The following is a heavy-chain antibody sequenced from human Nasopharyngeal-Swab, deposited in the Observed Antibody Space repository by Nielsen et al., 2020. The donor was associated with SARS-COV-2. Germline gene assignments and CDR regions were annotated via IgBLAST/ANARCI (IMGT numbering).Heavy chain of an antibody. D-gene: IGHD6-13*01. CDR1: GFTFSSYA. CDR2: ISSNGGST. Sequence: GGSLRLSCAASGFTFSSYAMHWVRQAPGKGLEYVSAISSNGGSTYYANSVKGRFTISRDNSKNTLYLQMGSLRAEDMAVYYCARWDPYSSSWDYWGQGTLVTVSS. J-gene: IGHJ4*02. CDR3: ARWDPYSSSWDY. V-gene: IGHV3-64*01.